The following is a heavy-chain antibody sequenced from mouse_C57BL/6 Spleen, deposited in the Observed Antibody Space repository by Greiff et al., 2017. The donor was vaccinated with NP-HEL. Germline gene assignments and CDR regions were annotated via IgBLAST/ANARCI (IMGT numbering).Heavy chain of an antibody. Sequence: EVKLVEPGGGLVKPGGSLKLSCAASGFTFSDYGMHWVRQAPGKGLEWVAYISSGSSTTYYADTVKGRFTIARDNAKNTLFLQMNSLRSEDTAMYYCARYGPTGYAMDYWGQGTSVTVSS. CDR3: ARYGPTGYAMDY. J-gene: IGHJ4*01. D-gene: IGHD1-1*02. CDR1: GFTFSDYG. V-gene: IGHV5-17*01. CDR2: ISSGSSTT.